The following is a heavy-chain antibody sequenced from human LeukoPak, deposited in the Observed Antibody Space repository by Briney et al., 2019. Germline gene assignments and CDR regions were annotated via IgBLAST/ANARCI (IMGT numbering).Heavy chain of an antibody. J-gene: IGHJ6*02. CDR2: IIHSGST. CDR3: ARGVVRGVWGYYYYYYGMDV. D-gene: IGHD3-10*01. V-gene: IGHV4-34*01. CDR1: GGSFSGYY. Sequence: SETLSLTCAVYGGSFSGYYWSWIRQPPGKGLEWIGEIIHSGSTNYNPSLKSRVTISVDTSKNQFSLKLSSVTAADTAVYYCARGVVRGVWGYYYYYYGMDVWGQGTTVTVSS.